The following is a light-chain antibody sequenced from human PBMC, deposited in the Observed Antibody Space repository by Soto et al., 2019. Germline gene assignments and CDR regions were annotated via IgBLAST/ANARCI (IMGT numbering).Light chain of an antibody. V-gene: IGKV3-11*01. CDR3: QQRSSWPIT. Sequence: TKYPATLSLTEWERATLSWRASQSVTSYLAWYQQRPGQAPRLLINDASRRATGIPDRFSGSGSGADFTLTISSLEPEEFAVYYCQQRSSWPITFGQGTPLEIK. CDR2: DAS. CDR1: QSVTSY. J-gene: IGKJ5*01.